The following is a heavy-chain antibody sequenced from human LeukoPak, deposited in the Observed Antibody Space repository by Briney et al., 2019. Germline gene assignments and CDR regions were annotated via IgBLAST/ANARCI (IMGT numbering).Heavy chain of an antibody. CDR1: GFTFSSYS. V-gene: IGHV3-21*01. J-gene: IGHJ4*02. Sequence: GGSLRLSCVASGFTFSSYSMNWVRQAPGKGLEWVSSISSSSSYIYYADSMKGRFTIPRDNAKNSLYLQMNSLRAEDTAVYYCARVWSPPYTSSWPDYFDYWGQGTLVTVSS. CDR2: ISSSSSYI. CDR3: ARVWSPPYTSSWPDYFDY. D-gene: IGHD6-13*01.